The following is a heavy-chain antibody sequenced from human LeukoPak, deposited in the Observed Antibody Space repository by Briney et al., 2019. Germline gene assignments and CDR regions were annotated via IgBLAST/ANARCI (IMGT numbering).Heavy chain of an antibody. Sequence: GGSLRLSCAASGFTFSSYSMKWVRQAPGGGLEWVSSISSGSTYIYYEDSVKGRFTISRDNAKNSLYLQMNSRRAEDPAAYYYARDYDRAVAGTGSLDYWGQGTLVTVSS. V-gene: IGHV3-21*01. CDR3: ARDYDRAVAGTGSLDY. CDR2: ISSGSTYI. J-gene: IGHJ4*02. CDR1: GFTFSSYS. D-gene: IGHD6-19*01.